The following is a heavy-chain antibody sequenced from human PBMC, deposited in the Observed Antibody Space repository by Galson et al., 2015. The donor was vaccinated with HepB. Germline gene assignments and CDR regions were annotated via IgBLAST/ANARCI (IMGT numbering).Heavy chain of an antibody. CDR2: ISSSSSTI. Sequence: LRLSCAASGFPFSSYSMNWVRQAPGKGLEWVSYISSSSSTIYYADSVKGRFTISRDNAKNSLYLQMNSLRAEDTAVYYCARDASRVPAAIGDYYYYGMDVWGQGTTVTVSS. CDR1: GFPFSSYS. D-gene: IGHD2-2*02. CDR3: ARDASRVPAAIGDYYYYGMDV. J-gene: IGHJ6*02. V-gene: IGHV3-48*04.